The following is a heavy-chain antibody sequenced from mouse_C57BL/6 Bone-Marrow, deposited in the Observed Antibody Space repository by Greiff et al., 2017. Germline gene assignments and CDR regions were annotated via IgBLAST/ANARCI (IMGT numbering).Heavy chain of an antibody. V-gene: IGHV1-69*01. J-gene: IGHJ3*01. CDR3: ARGSGLPWFAY. CDR1: GYTFTSYW. CDR2: IDPSDSYT. D-gene: IGHD3-2*02. Sequence: QVQLQQPGAELVMPGASVKLSCKASGYTFTSYWMHWMKQRPGQGLEWIGEIDPSDSYTNYNQKFKGKSTLTVDKSSSTAYMQLSSLTSEDSAVYYCARGSGLPWFAYWGQGTLVTVSA.